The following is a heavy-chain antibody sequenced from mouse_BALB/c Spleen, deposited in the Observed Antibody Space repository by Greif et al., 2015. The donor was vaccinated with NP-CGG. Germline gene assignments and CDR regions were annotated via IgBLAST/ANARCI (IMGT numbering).Heavy chain of an antibody. CDR1: GYTFTDYY. CDR3: ARRTGTEAMDY. Sequence: LQGVESGPELVKPGASVKISCKASGYTFTDYYINWVKQKPGQGLEWIGWIYPGSGNTKYNEKFKGKATLTVDTSSSTAYMQLSSLTSEDTAVYFCARRTGTEAMDYWGQGTSVTVSS. V-gene: IGHV1-84*02. J-gene: IGHJ4*01. D-gene: IGHD4-1*01. CDR2: IYPGSGNT.